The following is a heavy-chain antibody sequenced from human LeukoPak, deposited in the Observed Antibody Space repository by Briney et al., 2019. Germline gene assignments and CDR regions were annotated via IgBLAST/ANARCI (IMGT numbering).Heavy chain of an antibody. J-gene: IGHJ5*02. CDR3: ARAWNYGWFDP. CDR2: INHSGST. Sequence: PSETLSLTCAVYGGSFSGYNWSWIRQPPGKGLEWIGEINHSGSTNYNPSLKSRVTISVDTSKNQFSLKLSSVTAADTAVYYCARAWNYGWFDPWGQGTLVTVSS. CDR1: GGSFSGYN. D-gene: IGHD1-7*01. V-gene: IGHV4-34*01.